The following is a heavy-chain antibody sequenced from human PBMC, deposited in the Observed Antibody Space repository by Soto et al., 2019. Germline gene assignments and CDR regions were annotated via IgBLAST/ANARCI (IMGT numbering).Heavy chain of an antibody. D-gene: IGHD3-10*01. CDR2: ITAGNGNT. Sequence: GASVKVCCTASGDTFTSYAMAWVGSAPGQRMDWMGWITAGNGNTKYSQKFQGRVTITRDTSASTAYIELSSLRSEDTAVYYCARVQRRVFTVRGPRYGMDVCGQGTTVTVSS. V-gene: IGHV1-3*01. CDR1: GDTFTSYA. CDR3: ARVQRRVFTVRGPRYGMDV. J-gene: IGHJ6*02.